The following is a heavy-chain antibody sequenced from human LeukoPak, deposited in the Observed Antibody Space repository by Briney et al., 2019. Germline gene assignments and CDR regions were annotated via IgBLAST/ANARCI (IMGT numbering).Heavy chain of an antibody. Sequence: PGGSLRLSCEASGFTFSGYSMNWVRQAPGKGLEWVSYISESSSHTYNADSVKGRFTISRDNAKNSLYLQMNSLRAEDTAVYYCAREPPEYCSGGSCYLIRVGGNQFDYWGQGTLVTVSS. CDR2: ISESSSHT. V-gene: IGHV3-21*06. D-gene: IGHD2-15*01. J-gene: IGHJ4*02. CDR1: GFTFSGYS. CDR3: AREPPEYCSGGSCYLIRVGGNQFDY.